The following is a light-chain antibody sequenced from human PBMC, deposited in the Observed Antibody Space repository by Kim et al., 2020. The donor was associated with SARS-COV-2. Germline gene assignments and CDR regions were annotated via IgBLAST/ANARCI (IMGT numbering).Light chain of an antibody. J-gene: IGKJ2*01. CDR3: QQYDNLPYS. V-gene: IGKV1-33*01. Sequence: SESAGDRVTITCQATQAIINYVNWYHQKPGKAPKLLIYGASHLQTGVPSRFSGSASGTDFTLTITSLQPEDIGTYYCQQYDNLPYSFGQGTKLEI. CDR1: QAIINY. CDR2: GAS.